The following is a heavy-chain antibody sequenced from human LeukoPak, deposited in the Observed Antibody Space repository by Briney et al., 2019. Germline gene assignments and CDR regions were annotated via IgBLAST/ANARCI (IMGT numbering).Heavy chain of an antibody. D-gene: IGHD2-15*01. CDR3: ATGRDCSGGSCYSVY. CDR1: GFTFSSYG. J-gene: IGHJ4*02. Sequence: PGGSLRLSCAASGFTFSSYGMHWVRQAPGKGLEWVAFIRNDGSNKYYADSVKGRFTISRDNSKNTLYLQLNSLRAEDTAVYYCATGRDCSGGSCYSVYWGQGTLVTVSS. V-gene: IGHV3-30*02. CDR2: IRNDGSNK.